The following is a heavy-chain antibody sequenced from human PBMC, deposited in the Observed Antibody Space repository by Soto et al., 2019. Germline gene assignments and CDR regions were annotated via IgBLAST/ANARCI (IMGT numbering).Heavy chain of an antibody. V-gene: IGHV3-73*02. CDR1: GFTFSGSA. Sequence: EVQLVESGGGLVQPGGSLKLSCAASGFTFSGSAMHWVRQASGKGLEWVGRIRSKANSYATAYAASVKGRFTISRDDSKNTAYLQMNSLKTEDTAVYYCTRLHYYGSRSYFPNFDYWGQGTLVTVSS. D-gene: IGHD3-10*01. J-gene: IGHJ4*02. CDR3: TRLHYYGSRSYFPNFDY. CDR2: IRSKANSYAT.